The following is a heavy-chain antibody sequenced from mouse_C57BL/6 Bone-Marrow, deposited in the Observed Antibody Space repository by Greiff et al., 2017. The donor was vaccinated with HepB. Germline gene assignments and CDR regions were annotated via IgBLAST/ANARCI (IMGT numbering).Heavy chain of an antibody. CDR2: ISNLAYSI. D-gene: IGHD2-1*01. Sequence: EVKVVESGGGLVQPGGSLKLSCAASGFTFSDYGMAWVRQAPRKGLEWVAFISNLAYSIYYADTVTGRFTISRENAKNTLYLEMSSLRSEDTAMYYCARHYLLFWYFDVWGTGTTVTVSS. CDR3: ARHYLLFWYFDV. CDR1: GFTFSDYG. J-gene: IGHJ1*03. V-gene: IGHV5-15*01.